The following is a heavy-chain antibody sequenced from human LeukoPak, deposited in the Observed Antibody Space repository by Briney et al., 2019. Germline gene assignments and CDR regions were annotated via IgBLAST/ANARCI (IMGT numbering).Heavy chain of an antibody. CDR2: IYYSGST. D-gene: IGHD1/OR15-1a*01. CDR1: GGSISSYY. CDR3: ARGNKEYYFDY. J-gene: IGHJ4*02. Sequence: SETLSLTCTVSGGSISSYYWSWIRQPPGKGLEWIGYIYYSGSTNYSPSLKSRVTISVDTSKNQFSLKLSSVTAADTAVYYCARGNKEYYFDYWGQGTLVTVSS. V-gene: IGHV4-59*01.